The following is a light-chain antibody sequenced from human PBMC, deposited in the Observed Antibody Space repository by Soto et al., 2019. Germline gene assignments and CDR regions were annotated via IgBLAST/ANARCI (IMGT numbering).Light chain of an antibody. V-gene: IGKV3-15*01. CDR1: QSVSSN. J-gene: IGKJ1*01. CDR3: QQYSNWPPS. Sequence: EIVMTRSPATLSVSPGERATLSCRASQSVSSNLAWYQQKPGQAPRLLIYGASTRATGIPARISGSGSGTEFTLTISSLQSEDFAVHYCQQYSNWPPSFGQGTKVDIE. CDR2: GAS.